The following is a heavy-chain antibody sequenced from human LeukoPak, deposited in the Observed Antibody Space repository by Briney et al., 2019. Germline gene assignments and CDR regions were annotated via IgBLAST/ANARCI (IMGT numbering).Heavy chain of an antibody. CDR3: TKGDSGWHFDY. CDR2: IRYDGVNK. D-gene: IGHD6-19*01. J-gene: IGHJ4*02. CDR1: GFTFSDYG. Sequence: PGGSLRLSCAASGFTFSDYGMHWVRQAPGKGLEWVTFIRYDGVNKFYADSVKGRFTVSRDNSKNTLYWQINSLRPEDTALYYCTKGDSGWHFDYWGQGTLVTVSS. V-gene: IGHV3-30*02.